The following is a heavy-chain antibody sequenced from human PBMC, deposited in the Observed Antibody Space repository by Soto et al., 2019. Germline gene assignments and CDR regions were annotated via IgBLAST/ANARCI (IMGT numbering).Heavy chain of an antibody. D-gene: IGHD2-15*01. CDR1: GFTFSDYY. V-gene: IGHV3-11*01. Sequence: GSLRLSCAASGFTFSDYYMSWIRQAPGKGLEWVSYISSSGSTIYYADSVKGRFTISRDNAKNSLYLQMNSLRAEDTAVYYCARDEVVAATERYYGMDVWGQGTTVTVSS. J-gene: IGHJ6*02. CDR2: ISSSGSTI. CDR3: ARDEVVAATERYYGMDV.